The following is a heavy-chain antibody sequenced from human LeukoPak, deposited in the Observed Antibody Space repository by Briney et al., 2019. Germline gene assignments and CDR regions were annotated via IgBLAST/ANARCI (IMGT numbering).Heavy chain of an antibody. CDR3: ARQGSGNYLSPVNY. D-gene: IGHD1-26*01. Sequence: PSETLSLTCAVSGDSISSSSYYWGWIRQPPGKGLEWIGSIYYSGSTYYNPSLKSRATLSVETSKNQFSLKLSSVTAADTAVYYCARQGSGNYLSPVNYWGQGTLVTVSS. V-gene: IGHV4-39*01. CDR1: GDSISSSSYY. CDR2: IYYSGST. J-gene: IGHJ4*02.